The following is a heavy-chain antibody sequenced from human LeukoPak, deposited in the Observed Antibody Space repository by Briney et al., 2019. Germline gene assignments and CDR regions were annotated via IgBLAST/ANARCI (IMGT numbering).Heavy chain of an antibody. CDR3: ARSNTFLGYSYGWFDY. V-gene: IGHV4-59*08. CDR2: VYYSGST. CDR1: GGSINSYL. D-gene: IGHD6-19*01. J-gene: IGHJ4*02. Sequence: SETLSLTCTVSGGSINSYLWSWIRQPPGKGLEWIGYVYYSGSTNYNPSLKSRLTISLDTSKNQFSLKLSSVTAADTAVYYCARSNTFLGYSYGWFDYWGQGTLVTVSS.